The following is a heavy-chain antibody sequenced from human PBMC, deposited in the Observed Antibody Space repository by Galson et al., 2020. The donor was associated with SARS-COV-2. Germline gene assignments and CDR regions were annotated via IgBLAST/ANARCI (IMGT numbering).Heavy chain of an antibody. CDR3: ATSLLWFGEPQYY. CDR2: ISYDGSNK. V-gene: IGHV3-30*04. CDR1: GFTFSSYA. D-gene: IGHD3-10*01. J-gene: IGHJ4*02. Sequence: GESLKISCAASGFTFSSYAMHWVRQAPGKGLEWVAAISYDGSNKYYADSVKGRFTISRDNSKNTLYLQMNSLRAEDTAVYYCATSLLWFGEPQYYWGQGTLVTVSS.